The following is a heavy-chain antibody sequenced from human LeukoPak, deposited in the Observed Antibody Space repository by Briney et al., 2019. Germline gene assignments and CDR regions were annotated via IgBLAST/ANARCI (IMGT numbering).Heavy chain of an antibody. Sequence: SETLSLTCTVSGGSISSYYWSWIRQPPGKGLEWIGYIYYSGSTNYNPSLKSRVTISVDTSKNQFSLKLSSVTAADTAVYYCARGLAAAALTYFDYWGQGTLVTVSS. V-gene: IGHV4-59*01. J-gene: IGHJ4*02. CDR3: ARGLAAAALTYFDY. CDR1: GGSISSYY. D-gene: IGHD6-13*01. CDR2: IYYSGST.